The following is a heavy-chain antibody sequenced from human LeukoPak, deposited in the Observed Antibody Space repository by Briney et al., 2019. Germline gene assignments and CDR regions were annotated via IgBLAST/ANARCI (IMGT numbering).Heavy chain of an antibody. J-gene: IGHJ4*01. CDR2: IKRNGSEE. Sequence: GGSLRLSCATSGFTFSSYGMSWVRQAPGKGLEWVANIKRNGSEEYYADSVKGRFTISRDNAKNSLYLRMNSLRAEDTGVYHCARISSTTGVALGGYLYFWGHGTLVAVSS. V-gene: IGHV3-7*03. CDR1: GFTFSSYG. CDR3: ARISSTTGVALGGYLYF. D-gene: IGHD2-8*01.